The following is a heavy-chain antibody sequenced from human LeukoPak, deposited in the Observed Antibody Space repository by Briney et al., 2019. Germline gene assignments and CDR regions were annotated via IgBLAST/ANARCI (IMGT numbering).Heavy chain of an antibody. CDR2: INHSGST. V-gene: IGHV4-34*01. J-gene: IGHJ4*02. D-gene: IGHD3-3*01. CDR1: GGSFSGYY. CDR3: ARFGYDFWSGYKAYYFDY. Sequence: SETLSLTCAVYGGSFSGYYWSWIRQPPGKGLEWIGEINHSGSTNYNPSLKSRVTISVDTSKNQFSLKLSSVTAADTAVYYCARFGYDFWSGYKAYYFDYWGQGTLVTVSS.